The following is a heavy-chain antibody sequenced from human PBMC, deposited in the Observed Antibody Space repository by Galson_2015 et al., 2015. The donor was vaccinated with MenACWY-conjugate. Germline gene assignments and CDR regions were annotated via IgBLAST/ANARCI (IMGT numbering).Heavy chain of an antibody. CDR2: IKQDGSEK. Sequence: SLRLSCAASGFTFSNYWMSWVRQAPGKGLEWVANIKQDGSEKYYVDSVKGRFAISRDNAKNSLYLQMNSLRAEDTAMYYCASWVGRDYWGQGTLVTVSS. CDR3: ASWVGRDY. J-gene: IGHJ4*02. CDR1: GFTFSNYW. V-gene: IGHV3-7*03. D-gene: IGHD1-14*01.